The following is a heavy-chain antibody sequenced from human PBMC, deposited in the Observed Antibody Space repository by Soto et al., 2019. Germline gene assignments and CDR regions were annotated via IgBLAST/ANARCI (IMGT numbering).Heavy chain of an antibody. D-gene: IGHD3-10*01. V-gene: IGHV3-23*01. CDR2: ISGSGGST. J-gene: IGHJ4*02. CDR3: AKNGEGYVERATPFDY. CDR1: GFTFSSYA. Sequence: EVQLLESGGGLVQPGGSLRLSCAASGFTFSSYAMSWVRQAPGKGLEWVSAISGSGGSTYYADSVKGRLTTSRDNSKNTLYLQMNSLRAEDTAVYYCAKNGEGYVERATPFDYWGQGTLVTVSS.